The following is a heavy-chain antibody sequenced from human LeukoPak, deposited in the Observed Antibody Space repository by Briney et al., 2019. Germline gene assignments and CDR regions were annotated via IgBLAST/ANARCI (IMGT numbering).Heavy chain of an antibody. CDR2: IYPGDSDI. V-gene: IGHV5-51*01. CDR3: ARPGAGQLLSFDY. D-gene: IGHD2-2*01. Sequence: GESLKISCKGSGYRFTNYWIAWVRQMPGKGLEWMGIIYPGDSDIRYSPSFQGQVTVSADKSITTAYLQLHYLKASDTAMYYCARPGAGQLLSFDYWGQGTLVTVSS. J-gene: IGHJ4*02. CDR1: GYRFTNYW.